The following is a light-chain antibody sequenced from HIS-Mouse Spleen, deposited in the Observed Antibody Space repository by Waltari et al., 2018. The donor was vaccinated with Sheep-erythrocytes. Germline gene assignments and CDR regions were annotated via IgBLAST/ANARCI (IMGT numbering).Light chain of an antibody. CDR1: SSDVGGYNY. V-gene: IGLV2-11*01. Sequence: QSALTQPRSVSGSPGQSVTISCTGTSSDVGGYNYVSWYQQHPGKAPKLMIYDVSKRPSGVPERCSGSKSGNTASLPISGLQAEDEADYSCCSYAGSYPVVFGGGTKLTVL. CDR2: DVS. CDR3: CSYAGSYPVV. J-gene: IGLJ2*01.